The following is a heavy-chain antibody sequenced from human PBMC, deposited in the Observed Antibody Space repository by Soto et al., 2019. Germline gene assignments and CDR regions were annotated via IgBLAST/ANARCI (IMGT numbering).Heavy chain of an antibody. Sequence: GGSLRLSCAASGFTFGNYAMTWVRQAPGKGLGWVSLSTVSGGSTFYADSVKGRFTISRDNSKNTLYLQMNSLRAEDTAIYYCAKSGVTRYNWFDPWGQGTLVTVSS. J-gene: IGHJ5*02. V-gene: IGHV3-23*01. CDR2: STVSGGST. D-gene: IGHD1-26*01. CDR1: GFTFGNYA. CDR3: AKSGVTRYNWFDP.